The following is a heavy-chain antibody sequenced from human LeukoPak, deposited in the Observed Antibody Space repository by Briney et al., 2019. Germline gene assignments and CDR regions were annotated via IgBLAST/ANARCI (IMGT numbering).Heavy chain of an antibody. Sequence: GGSLRLSCAASGFTFSHYFMHWVRQAPGKGLEYVSGISTNGGSTYYASSVRGRFTTSRDNSKNTLYLQMGSLRVEDMAVYYCAREIGGSYSYHGMDVWGQGTTVTVSS. V-gene: IGHV3-64*01. CDR2: ISTNGGST. D-gene: IGHD3-16*01. J-gene: IGHJ6*02. CDR1: GFTFSHYF. CDR3: AREIGGSYSYHGMDV.